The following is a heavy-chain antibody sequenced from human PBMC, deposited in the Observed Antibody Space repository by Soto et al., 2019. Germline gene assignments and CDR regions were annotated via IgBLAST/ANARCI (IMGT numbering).Heavy chain of an antibody. V-gene: IGHV1-2*04. CDR3: ARVSNGDAFDI. J-gene: IGHJ3*02. Sequence: ASVKVSCKASGYTFTGYYMHWMRQAPGQGLEWMGWINPNSGGTNYAQKFQGWVTMTRDTSISTAYMELSRLRSDDTAVYYCARVSNGDAFDIWGQGTMVTVSS. CDR1: GYTFTGYY. D-gene: IGHD4-4*01. CDR2: INPNSGGT.